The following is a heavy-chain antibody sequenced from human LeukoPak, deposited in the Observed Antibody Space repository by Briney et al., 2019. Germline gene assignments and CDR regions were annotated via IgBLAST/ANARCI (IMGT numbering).Heavy chain of an antibody. V-gene: IGHV4-38-2*02. Sequence: SETLSLTCTVSGYSISSGYYWGWIRQPPGKGLEWIGSIYHSGSTYYNPSLTSRVTISVDTSNNQFSLRLTSVTAADTAVYYCARGRLARSPYFDYWGQGTLVAVSS. J-gene: IGHJ4*02. D-gene: IGHD6-19*01. CDR2: IYHSGST. CDR1: GYSISSGYY. CDR3: ARGRLARSPYFDY.